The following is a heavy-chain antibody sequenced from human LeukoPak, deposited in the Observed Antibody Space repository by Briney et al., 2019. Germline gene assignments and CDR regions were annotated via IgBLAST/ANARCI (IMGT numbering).Heavy chain of an antibody. J-gene: IGHJ1*01. V-gene: IGHV3-11*01. D-gene: IGHD5-24*01. CDR1: GFTFSDDY. CDR2: ISSSGGTI. CDR3: ARDHTTQLHRQH. Sequence: GGSLRLSCAASGFTFSDDYMSWIRQAPGKGLEWVSYISSSGGTIYYADSVKGRFTISRDNAKNSLYLQMNSLRAEDTAVYYCARDHTTQLHRQHWGQGTLVTVSS.